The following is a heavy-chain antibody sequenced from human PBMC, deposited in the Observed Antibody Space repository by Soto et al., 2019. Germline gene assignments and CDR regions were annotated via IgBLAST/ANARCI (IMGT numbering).Heavy chain of an antibody. CDR1: GFAFNKFG. J-gene: IGHJ4*02. CDR3: ARAGGTTVTGLWHFDS. V-gene: IGHV3-30*03. CDR2: ISYDGSYQ. Sequence: QVQLVESGGGVVQPGTSLRLSCEASGFAFNKFGMHWVRQAPGKGLEWVAFISYDGSYQYYADSVQGRLTISRDNSKKTLYLEMNSLRAEDTAVYYCARAGGTTVTGLWHFDSWGQGTLVTVSS. D-gene: IGHD4-17*01.